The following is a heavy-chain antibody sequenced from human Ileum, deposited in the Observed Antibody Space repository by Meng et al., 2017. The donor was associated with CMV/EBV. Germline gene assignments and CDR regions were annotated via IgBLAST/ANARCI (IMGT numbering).Heavy chain of an antibody. Sequence: VESGGLVVQLGRSLMLSCAASGFTFDEYSMHGVRQRPGKGLEWISIINWDGTNTDYADSVRGRFTISRDNSRNSLYLEMNSLRTEDTAFYFCARDGHWGQGTLVTVSS. CDR2: INWDGTNT. CDR3: ARDGH. J-gene: IGHJ4*02. CDR1: GFTFDEYS. V-gene: IGHV3-43*01.